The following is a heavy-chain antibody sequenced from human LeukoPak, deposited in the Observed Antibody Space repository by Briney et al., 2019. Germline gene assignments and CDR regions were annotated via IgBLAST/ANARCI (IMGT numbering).Heavy chain of an antibody. V-gene: IGHV3-21*01. D-gene: IGHD3-10*01. Sequence: GGSLRLSCAASGFTFSNYNMNWVRQAPGQGLEWISSISSNSAYRYYADSVRGRFTISRVNARNSLYMQMNSLTAEDTALYYCVRLRSGLGSWNVFDIWGQGTMVTVSS. CDR3: VRLRSGLGSWNVFDI. CDR2: ISSNSAYR. J-gene: IGHJ3*02. CDR1: GFTFSNYN.